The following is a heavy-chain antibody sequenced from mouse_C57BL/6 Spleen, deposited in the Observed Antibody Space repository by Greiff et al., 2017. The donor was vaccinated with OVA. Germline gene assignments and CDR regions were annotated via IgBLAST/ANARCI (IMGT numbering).Heavy chain of an antibody. D-gene: IGHD1-3*01. CDR3: ARTSELSYLDY. CDR1: GYTFTSYW. CDR2: IYPSDSET. V-gene: IGHV1-61*01. J-gene: IGHJ2*01. Sequence: QVQLQQPGAELVRPGSSVKLSCKASGYTFTSYWMDWVKQRPGQGLEWIGNIYPSDSETHYNQKFKDKATLTVDKYSSPAYMQISSLTSEDSAVYYCARTSELSYLDYWGQGTTLTVSS.